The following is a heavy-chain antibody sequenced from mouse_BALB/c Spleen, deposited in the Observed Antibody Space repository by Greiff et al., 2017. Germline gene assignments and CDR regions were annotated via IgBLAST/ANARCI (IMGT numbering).Heavy chain of an antibody. J-gene: IGHJ3*01. CDR2: ISYSGST. Sequence: EVQLQQSGPGLVKPSQSLSLTCTVTGYSITSDYAWNWIRQFPGNKLEWMGYISYSGSTSYNPSLKSRISITRDTSKNQFFLQLNSVTTEDTATYYCAREDYDGTFRFAYWGQGTLVTVSA. V-gene: IGHV3-2*02. CDR1: GYSITSDYA. D-gene: IGHD2-4*01. CDR3: AREDYDGTFRFAY.